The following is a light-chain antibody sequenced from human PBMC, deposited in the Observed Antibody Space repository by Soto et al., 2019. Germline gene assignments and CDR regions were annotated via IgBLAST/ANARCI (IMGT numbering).Light chain of an antibody. CDR1: QSSDHN. Sequence: EIEMTQSPAALSVSPGESATLSCRASQSSDHNVAWYRLKPGQAPRLLIYDAYVRVTGVPAMFSGRGSGTEVTLTISSLQSEDLAIYYSQQSSNWPPGRLTYGGGTKVEVK. V-gene: IGKV3-15*01. J-gene: IGKJ4*01. CDR2: DAY. CDR3: QQSSNWPPGRLT.